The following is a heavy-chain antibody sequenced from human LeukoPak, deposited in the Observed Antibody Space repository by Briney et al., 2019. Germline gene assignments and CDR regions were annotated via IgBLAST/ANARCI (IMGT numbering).Heavy chain of an antibody. CDR1: GYRFTAYP. V-gene: IGHV1-2*02. CDR2: MNPHSGET. Sequence: ASVKVSCKTSGYRFTAYPLHWVRQAPGQGLEWLGWMNPHSGETNNAQKFQGRVTMTRDTSISVAYMELSSLRSDDMAVYVCARGMDAEAFQNWGQGTLVIVSS. D-gene: IGHD2-2*03. J-gene: IGHJ1*01. CDR3: ARGMDAEAFQN.